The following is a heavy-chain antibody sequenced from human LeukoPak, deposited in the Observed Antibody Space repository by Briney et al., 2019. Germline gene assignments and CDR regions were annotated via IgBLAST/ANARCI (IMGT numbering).Heavy chain of an antibody. J-gene: IGHJ5*02. CDR3: ARGGGPGIAAAGTRFDP. Sequence: PSETLSLTCAVYGGSFSGYYWSWIRQPPGKGLEWIGEINHSGSTNYNPSLKSRVTISADTSKNQFSLKLSSVTAADTAVYYCARGGGPGIAAAGTRFDPWGQGTLVTVSS. CDR2: INHSGST. CDR1: GGSFSGYY. D-gene: IGHD6-13*01. V-gene: IGHV4-34*01.